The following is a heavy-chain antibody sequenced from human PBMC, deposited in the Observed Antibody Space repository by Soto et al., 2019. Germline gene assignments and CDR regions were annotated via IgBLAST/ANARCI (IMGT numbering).Heavy chain of an antibody. CDR1: GFTFSSYS. Sequence: EVHLLESGGGLVQPGGSLILSCAASGFTFSSYSMSWVRQAPGKGLEWVSSINNNGGNTYYADSVKGRFTISRDNSKNTLYLQMNRLRAEDTALYYCAKTATMTIRDGFDYWGQGTLVTVSS. CDR3: AKTATMTIRDGFDY. CDR2: INNNGGNT. V-gene: IGHV3-23*01. J-gene: IGHJ4*02. D-gene: IGHD4-17*01.